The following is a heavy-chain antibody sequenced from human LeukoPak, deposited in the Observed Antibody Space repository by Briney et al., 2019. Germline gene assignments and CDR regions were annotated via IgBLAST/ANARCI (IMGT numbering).Heavy chain of an antibody. V-gene: IGHV3-23*01. D-gene: IGHD1-20*01. CDR2: ISGSGGST. Sequence: PGGSLTLSCAASGFTFSSYAMSWVRQAPGKGLEWVSAISGSGGSTYYADSVKGRFTISRDNSKNTLYLQMNSLRAEDTAVYYCAKDTYNWNQFHYWGQGTLVTVSS. J-gene: IGHJ4*02. CDR3: AKDTYNWNQFHY. CDR1: GFTFSSYA.